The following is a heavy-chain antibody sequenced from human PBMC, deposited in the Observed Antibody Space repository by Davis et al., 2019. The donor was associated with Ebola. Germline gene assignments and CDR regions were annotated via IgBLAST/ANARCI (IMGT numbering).Heavy chain of an antibody. CDR3: TSRKAAAGNGYYYGMDV. Sequence: GGSLRLSCAASGFTFSGSAMHWVRQASGKGLEWVGRIRSKANSYATAYAASVKSRFTISRDASKNTSYLQMNSLKTEDTAVYYCTSRKAAAGNGYYYGMDVWGQGTTVTVSS. CDR2: IRSKANSYAT. V-gene: IGHV3-73*01. D-gene: IGHD6-13*01. J-gene: IGHJ6*02. CDR1: GFTFSGSA.